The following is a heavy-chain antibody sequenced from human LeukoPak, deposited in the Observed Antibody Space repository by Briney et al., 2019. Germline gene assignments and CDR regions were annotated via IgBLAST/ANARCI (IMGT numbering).Heavy chain of an antibody. CDR1: GGSISSYY. V-gene: IGHV4-59*12. J-gene: IGHJ5*02. CDR3: ARGVAVARVFWSRNNWFDP. CDR2: IYYSGST. Sequence: SETLSLTCTVSGGSISSYYWSWIRQPPGKGLEWIGYIYYSGSTYYDPSLRSRVTISVDTSKNQFSLKLSSVTAADTAVYYCARGVAVARVFWSRNNWFDPWGQGTLVTVSS. D-gene: IGHD6-19*01.